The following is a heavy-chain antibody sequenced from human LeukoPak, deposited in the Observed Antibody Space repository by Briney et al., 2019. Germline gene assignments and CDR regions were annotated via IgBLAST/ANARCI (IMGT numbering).Heavy chain of an antibody. CDR3: AKIKGMDAVILYYFDY. V-gene: IGHV3-33*06. CDR2: IWYDGSNK. J-gene: IGHJ4*02. D-gene: IGHD2-21*01. Sequence: PGGSLRLSCAAFGFTFSSYGMHWVRQAPGKGLEGVAVIWYDGSNKYYADSVKGRFTISRDNSKNTMYLQMNSLRDEDTAEYYCAKIKGMDAVILYYFDYWGQGTLVTVSS. CDR1: GFTFSSYG.